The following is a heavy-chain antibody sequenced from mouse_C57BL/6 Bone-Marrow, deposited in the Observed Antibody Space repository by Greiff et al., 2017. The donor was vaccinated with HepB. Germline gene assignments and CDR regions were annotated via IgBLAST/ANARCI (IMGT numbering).Heavy chain of an antibody. CDR3: ARSLYYYGSFDY. D-gene: IGHD1-1*01. J-gene: IGHJ2*01. CDR1: GYTFTSYW. Sequence: QVQLQQPGAELVMPGASVKLSCKASGYTFTSYWMHWVKQRPGQGLEWIGNINPSNGGTNYNEKFKSKATLTVDKSSSTAYMQLSSLTSEDSAVYYCARSLYYYGSFDYWGQGTTLTVSS. CDR2: INPSNGGT. V-gene: IGHV1-53*01.